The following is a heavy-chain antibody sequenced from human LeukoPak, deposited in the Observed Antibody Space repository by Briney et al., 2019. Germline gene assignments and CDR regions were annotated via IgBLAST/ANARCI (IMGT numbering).Heavy chain of an antibody. J-gene: IGHJ4*02. D-gene: IGHD2-2*02. CDR3: ARDPGRYCSSTSCYTVDY. V-gene: IGHV1-18*01. CDR1: GYTFTSYG. CDR2: ISAYNGNT. Sequence: ASVKVSCKASGYTFTSYGISWVRQAPGRGLEWMGWISAYNGNTNYAQKLQGRVTMTTDTSTSTAYMELRSLRSDDTAVYYCARDPGRYCSSTSCYTVDYWGQGTLVTVSS.